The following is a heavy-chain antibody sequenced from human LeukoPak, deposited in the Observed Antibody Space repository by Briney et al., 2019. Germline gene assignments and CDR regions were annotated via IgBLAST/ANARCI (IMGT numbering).Heavy chain of an antibody. CDR1: GYTFTSYG. CDR3: ARAEVLLSYGHNKHCLDV. J-gene: IGHJ6*02. Sequence: GASVKVSCKASGYTFTSYGITWVRQAPGQGLEWMGWINANNGNTNYAQNLQGRVTMTRDTSTSTAYMELRSLRSEDTAVYYCARAEVLLSYGHNKHCLDVWGQGTTVTVSS. V-gene: IGHV1-18*01. D-gene: IGHD3-10*01. CDR2: INANNGNT.